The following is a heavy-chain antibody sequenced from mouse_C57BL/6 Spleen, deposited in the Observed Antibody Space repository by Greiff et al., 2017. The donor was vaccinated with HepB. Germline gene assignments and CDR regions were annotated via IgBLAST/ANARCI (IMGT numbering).Heavy chain of an antibody. J-gene: IGHJ4*01. Sequence: QVQLQQPGAELVKPGASVKLSCKASGYTFTSYWMHWVKQRPGQGLEWIGMIHPNSGSTNYNEKFKSKATLTVDKSSSTAYMQLSSLTSEDSAVYYGARHGSSYAMGYWGKGTSVSASS. V-gene: IGHV1-64*01. D-gene: IGHD1-1*01. CDR2: IHPNSGST. CDR3: ARHGSSYAMGY. CDR1: GYTFTSYW.